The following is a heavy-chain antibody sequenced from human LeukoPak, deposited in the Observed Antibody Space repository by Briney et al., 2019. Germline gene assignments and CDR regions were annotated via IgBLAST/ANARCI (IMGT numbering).Heavy chain of an antibody. CDR1: GFTFSSYG. J-gene: IGHJ6*03. CDR3: AKHWSVGSAWYYYYYYMDV. Sequence: GGSLRLSCAASGFTFSSYGMTWVRQAPGKGLEWVSVISGSGGSTYYADSVKGRFTISRDNSKNTLYLQMNSLRAEDTAVYYCAKHWSVGSAWYYYYYYMDVWGRGTTVTISS. D-gene: IGHD6-19*01. CDR2: ISGSGGST. V-gene: IGHV3-23*01.